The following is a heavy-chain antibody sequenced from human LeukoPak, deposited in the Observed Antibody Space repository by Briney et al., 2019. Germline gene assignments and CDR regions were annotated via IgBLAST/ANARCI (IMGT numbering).Heavy chain of an antibody. D-gene: IGHD3-22*01. CDR1: GGSISTYY. J-gene: IGHJ4*02. V-gene: IGHV4-59*01. CDR3: ARYYYDSSGFGPDY. Sequence: SETLSLTCTVSGGSISTYYWSWIRQPPGKGLEWIGYIYCSGSTNDNPSLKSRVTISVDTSKNQFSLKLSSVTAADTAVYYCARYYYDSSGFGPDYWGQGTLVTVSS. CDR2: IYCSGST.